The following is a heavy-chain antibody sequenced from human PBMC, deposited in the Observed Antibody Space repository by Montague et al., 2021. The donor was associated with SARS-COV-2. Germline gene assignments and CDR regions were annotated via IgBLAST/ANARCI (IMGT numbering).Heavy chain of an antibody. CDR3: AHSRITMVRGVINYYGVDV. CDR2: IYWDDDK. CDR1: GFSLSTSGVG. Sequence: PALVKPTQTLTLTCTFSGFSLSTSGVGVGWIRQPPGKALEWLALIYWDDDKRYGPSLKSRLTITKDTSKNQVVLTMTNMDPVDTATYYCAHSRITMVRGVINYYGVDVWGQGTTVTVSS. D-gene: IGHD3-10*01. J-gene: IGHJ6*02. V-gene: IGHV2-5*05.